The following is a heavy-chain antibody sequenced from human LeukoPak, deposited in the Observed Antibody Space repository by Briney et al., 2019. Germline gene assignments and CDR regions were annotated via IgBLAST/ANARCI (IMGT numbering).Heavy chain of an antibody. CDR2: IRYDGTNK. CDR3: AKATYYDILTVAY. V-gene: IGHV3-30*02. CDR1: GFTFSSYG. J-gene: IGHJ4*02. D-gene: IGHD3-9*01. Sequence: GGSLRLSCAASGFTFSSYGMHWVRQAPGKGLEWVAFIRYDGTNKYYADSVKGRFTISRDNSKNTLYLQVNSLRAEDTAVYYCAKATYYDILTVAYWGQGTLVTVSS.